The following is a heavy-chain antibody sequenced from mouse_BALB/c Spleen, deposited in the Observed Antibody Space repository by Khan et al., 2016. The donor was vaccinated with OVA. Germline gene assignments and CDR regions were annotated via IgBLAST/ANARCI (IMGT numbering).Heavy chain of an antibody. CDR1: GFSLTNYG. Sequence: VQLQESGPGLVAPSQSLSITCTISGFSLTNYGVHWVRQPPGKGLEWLVVIWSDGSTTYNSTLKSILSISKDNSKSQVFLKMNSLQTDDTAMYFCARQPYYHYYIMDYWGQGTSVTVSS. V-gene: IGHV2-6-1*01. D-gene: IGHD2-10*01. CDR2: IWSDGST. CDR3: ARQPYYHYYIMDY. J-gene: IGHJ4*01.